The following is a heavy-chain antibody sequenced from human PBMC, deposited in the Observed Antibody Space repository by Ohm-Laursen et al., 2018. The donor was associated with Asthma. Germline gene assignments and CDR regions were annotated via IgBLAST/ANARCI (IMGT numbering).Heavy chain of an antibody. CDR2: IYYSGST. D-gene: IGHD4-17*01. CDR3: ARVRRDMTTVTTDWFDP. J-gene: IGHJ5*02. CDR1: GGSISSGGYY. V-gene: IGHV4-31*03. Sequence: SQTLSLTCTVSGGSISSGGYYWSWIRQHPGKGLEWIGYIYYSGSTYYNPSLKSRVTISVDTSKNQFSLKLSSVTAADTAVYYCARVRRDMTTVTTDWFDPWGQGTLVTVSS.